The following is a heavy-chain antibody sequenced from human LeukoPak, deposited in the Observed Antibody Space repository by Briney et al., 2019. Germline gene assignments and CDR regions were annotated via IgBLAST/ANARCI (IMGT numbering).Heavy chain of an antibody. CDR1: GGTFTSYA. D-gene: IGHD3-10*01. J-gene: IGHJ6*04. V-gene: IGHV1-69*13. CDR3: AGELYYCSGSYRSYYYYYYGMDV. CDR2: IIPIFGTA. Sequence: SVTVSCKASGGTFTSYAISWVRQAPGQGLEWMGGIIPIFGTANYAQKFQGRVTITADESTSTAYMELSSLRSEDTAVYYCAGELYYCSGSYRSYYYYYYGMDVWGKGTTVTVSS.